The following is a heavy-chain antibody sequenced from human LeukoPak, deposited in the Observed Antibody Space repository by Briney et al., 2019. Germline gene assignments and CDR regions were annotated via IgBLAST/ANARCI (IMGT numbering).Heavy chain of an antibody. CDR2: IYPGDSDT. D-gene: IGHD6-13*01. Sequence: GESLKISCKGSGYSFTSYWIGWVRQMPGKGLEWMGIIYPGDSDTRYSPSFQGQVTISADKSISTAYLQWSSLKASDTAMYYCARLPLGWYSSPAYHFDYWGQGTLVTVSS. J-gene: IGHJ4*02. V-gene: IGHV5-51*01. CDR3: ARLPLGWYSSPAYHFDY. CDR1: GYSFTSYW.